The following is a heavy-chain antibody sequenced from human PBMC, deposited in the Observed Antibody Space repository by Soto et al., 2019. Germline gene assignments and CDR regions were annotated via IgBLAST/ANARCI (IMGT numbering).Heavy chain of an antibody. D-gene: IGHD3-22*01. Sequence: SETLSLTCTVSRGSISSGAYYWSWIRQHPGRGLEWIGYIYNSGSTYYNPSLKSRVSISVDTSKSQFALNLSSVTAADTAVYYCARAPRYFYDNSGYYLYYFDYWGQGTLVTVSS. CDR2: IYNSGST. V-gene: IGHV4-31*03. J-gene: IGHJ4*02. CDR3: ARAPRYFYDNSGYYLYYFDY. CDR1: RGSISSGAYY.